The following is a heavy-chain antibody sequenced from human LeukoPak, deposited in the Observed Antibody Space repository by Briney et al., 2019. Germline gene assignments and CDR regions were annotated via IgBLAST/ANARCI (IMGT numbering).Heavy chain of an antibody. CDR2: ISSSSSYI. J-gene: IGHJ5*02. CDR1: GFTFSSYS. Sequence: GGSLRLSCAASGFTFSSYSMNWVRQAPGKGLEWVSSISSSSSYIYYADSVKGRFTISRDNAKNSLYLQMNSLRAEDTAVCYCARGHRGFGEFPLDWFDPWGQGTLVTVSS. CDR3: ARGHRGFGEFPLDWFDP. D-gene: IGHD3-10*01. V-gene: IGHV3-21*01.